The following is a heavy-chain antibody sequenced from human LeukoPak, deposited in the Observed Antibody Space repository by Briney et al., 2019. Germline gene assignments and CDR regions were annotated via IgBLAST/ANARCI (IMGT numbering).Heavy chain of an antibody. CDR3: ARDHSGYCSGGSCYGRAYYYYGMDV. J-gene: IGHJ6*02. Sequence: PGRSLRLSCAASGFTFSSYAMHWVRQAPGKGLEWVAVISYDGSNKYYADSVKGRFTISRDNSKNTLYLQMNSLRAEDTAVYYCARDHSGYCSGGSCYGRAYYYYGMDVWGQGTTVTVPS. D-gene: IGHD2-15*01. CDR1: GFTFSSYA. V-gene: IGHV3-30-3*01. CDR2: ISYDGSNK.